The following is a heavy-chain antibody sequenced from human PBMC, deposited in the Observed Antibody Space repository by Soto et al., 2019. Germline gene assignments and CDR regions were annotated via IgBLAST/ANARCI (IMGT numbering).Heavy chain of an antibody. V-gene: IGHV3-74*01. D-gene: IGHD3-10*01. CDR1: GFSLSGYW. Sequence: GGSLRLSCAASGFSLSGYWMHWVRQAPGKGLVWVSRIDTYGSATKYADSVEGRFSISKDNAENTLYLQMNNLRADDTAVYYCAKDGLWFGEFADYYGMDVWGQGTTVTVSS. CDR3: AKDGLWFGEFADYYGMDV. J-gene: IGHJ6*02. CDR2: IDTYGSAT.